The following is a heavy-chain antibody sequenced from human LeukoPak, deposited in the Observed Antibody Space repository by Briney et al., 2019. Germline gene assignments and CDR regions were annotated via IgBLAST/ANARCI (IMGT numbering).Heavy chain of an antibody. CDR1: GFTFSSFW. Sequence: AGGSLRLSCAASGFTFSSFWMTWVRQAPGKGLEWVANIKQDGSEKYYVDSVRGRFTISRDNATNSLYLQMNSLGAEDTAVYYCARDLNYFDYWGQGTLVTVSS. CDR3: ARDLNYFDY. CDR2: IKQDGSEK. V-gene: IGHV3-7*01. J-gene: IGHJ4*02.